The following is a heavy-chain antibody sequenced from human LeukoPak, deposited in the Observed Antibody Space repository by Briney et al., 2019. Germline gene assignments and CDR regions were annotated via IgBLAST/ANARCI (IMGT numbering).Heavy chain of an antibody. D-gene: IGHD3-10*01. Sequence: GGSLRLSCAASGFTFSSYWMSWVRQAPGKGLEWVANIKQDGSEKYYVDSVKGRFTISRDNAKNSLYLQMNSLRAEDTAVYYCARDLGGLITMVSDYWGQGTLVTVSS. CDR3: ARDLGGLITMVSDY. CDR1: GFTFSSYW. V-gene: IGHV3-7*01. J-gene: IGHJ4*02. CDR2: IKQDGSEK.